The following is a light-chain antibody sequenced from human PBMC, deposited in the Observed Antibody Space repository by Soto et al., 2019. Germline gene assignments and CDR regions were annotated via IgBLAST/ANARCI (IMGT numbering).Light chain of an antibody. CDR2: WAS. CDR1: QTAFYTATNKNY. CDR3: QHYLSIPT. V-gene: IGKV4-1*01. Sequence: DIVMTQSPDSLAVSPGERATINCKSIQTAFYTATNKNYLAWYKQKPGQPPKXLISWASTRESGVPDRFTGSGSGTDFTLTISNLKAEDVAVYYCQHYLSIPTFGQGTRLEIK. J-gene: IGKJ5*01.